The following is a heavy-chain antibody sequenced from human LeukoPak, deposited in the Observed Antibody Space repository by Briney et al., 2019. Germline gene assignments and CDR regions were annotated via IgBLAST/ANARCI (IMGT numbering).Heavy chain of an antibody. Sequence: SETLSLTCTISGGSVSDYYWSWIRQSPGKGLEWIGYIYHTGSTSYSPSLKSRVTISADTSQNQFSLKLSSVTAADTAVYYCARSPRRSIRTGIWSGVWFDPWGQGTLVTVSS. CDR3: ARSPRRSIRTGIWSGVWFDP. CDR2: IYHTGST. J-gene: IGHJ5*02. CDR1: GGSVSDYY. V-gene: IGHV4-59*02. D-gene: IGHD3/OR15-3a*01.